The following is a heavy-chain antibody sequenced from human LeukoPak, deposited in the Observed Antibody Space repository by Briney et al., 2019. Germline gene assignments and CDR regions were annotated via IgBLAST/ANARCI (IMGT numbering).Heavy chain of an antibody. D-gene: IGHD2-15*01. J-gene: IGHJ4*02. V-gene: IGHV3-30*02. CDR1: GFTFSGYG. Sequence: GGSLRLSCAASGFTFSGYGMHWVRQAPGKGLEWVAVIWYGGSNKYYADSVKGRFTISRDNSKNTLYLQMNSLRAEDTAVYYCAKDLCSGGSCYSSILGSGFDYWGQGTLVTVSS. CDR3: AKDLCSGGSCYSSILGSGFDY. CDR2: IWYGGSNK.